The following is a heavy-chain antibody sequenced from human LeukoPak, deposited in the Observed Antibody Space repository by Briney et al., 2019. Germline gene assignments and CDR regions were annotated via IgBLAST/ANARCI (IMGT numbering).Heavy chain of an antibody. J-gene: IGHJ5*02. V-gene: IGHV4-30-4*01. Sequence: PSETLSLTCTVSGGSISSGDYYWSWIRQPPGKGLEWIGYIYYSGSTYYNPSLKSRVTISVDTSKNQFSLKLSSVTAADTAVYYCARDLYYLNWFDPWGQGTLVTVSS. D-gene: IGHD3-22*01. CDR3: ARDLYYLNWFDP. CDR1: GGSISSGDYY. CDR2: IYYSGST.